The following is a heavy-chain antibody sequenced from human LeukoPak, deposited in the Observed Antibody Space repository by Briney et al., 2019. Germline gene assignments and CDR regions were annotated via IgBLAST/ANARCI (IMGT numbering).Heavy chain of an antibody. CDR1: GFTFSSYA. Sequence: GGSLRLSCAASGFTFSSYAMSWVRQAPGKGLEWVSAISGSGGDTYYADSVKGRFTISRDNSKTTLYLQMNSLRAEDTAVYYCVKDGGSGGHPFFFDYWGQGTLVTVSS. J-gene: IGHJ4*02. D-gene: IGHD3-16*01. CDR2: ISGSGGDT. V-gene: IGHV3-23*01. CDR3: VKDGGSGGHPFFFDY.